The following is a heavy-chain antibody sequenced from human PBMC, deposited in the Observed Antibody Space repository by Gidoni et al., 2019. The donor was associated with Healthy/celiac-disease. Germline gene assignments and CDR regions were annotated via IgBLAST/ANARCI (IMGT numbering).Heavy chain of an antibody. Sequence: QVQLVQSGAEVKKPGASVKVSCKASGYTFTSYYMHWVRQAPGQGLEWMGIINPSGGSTSYAQKFQGRVTMTRDTSTSTVYMELSSLRSEDTAVYYCARTSSWYGVGSRKFDYWGQGTLVTVSS. CDR2: INPSGGST. D-gene: IGHD6-13*01. CDR3: ARTSSWYGVGSRKFDY. J-gene: IGHJ4*02. CDR1: GYTFTSYY. V-gene: IGHV1-46*01.